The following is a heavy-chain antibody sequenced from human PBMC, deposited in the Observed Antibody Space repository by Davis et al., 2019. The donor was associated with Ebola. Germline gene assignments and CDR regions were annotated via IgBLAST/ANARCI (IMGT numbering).Heavy chain of an antibody. V-gene: IGHV3-74*01. J-gene: IGHJ6*02. Sequence: PGGSLRLSCAASGFTFSSYWMHWVRQAPGKGLVWVSRINSDGSSTSYADSVKGRFTISRDNAKNRLYLQMNSLRAEDTAVYYCARTPPVLRFLEFRMDVWGQGTTVTVSS. CDR3: ARTPPVLRFLEFRMDV. CDR1: GFTFSSYW. D-gene: IGHD3-3*01. CDR2: INSDGSST.